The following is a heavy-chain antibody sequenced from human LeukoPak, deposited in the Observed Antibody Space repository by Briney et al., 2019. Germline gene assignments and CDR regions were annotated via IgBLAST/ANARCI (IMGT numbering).Heavy chain of an antibody. V-gene: IGHV3-30*04. CDR3: ARDGPGSGYGHDY. CDR2: ISYDGSNK. CDR1: GFTFSSYA. D-gene: IGHD5-12*01. J-gene: IGHJ4*02. Sequence: GGSLRLSCAASGFTFSSYAMHWVRQAPGKGLEWVAVISYDGSNKYYADSVKGRFTISRDNSKNTLYLQMNSLRAEDTAVYYCARDGPGSGYGHDYWGQGTLVTVSS.